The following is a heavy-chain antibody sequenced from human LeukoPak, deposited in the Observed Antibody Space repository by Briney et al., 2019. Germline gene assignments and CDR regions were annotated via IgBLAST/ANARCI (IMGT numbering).Heavy chain of an antibody. CDR1: GGTFSSYA. V-gene: IGHV1-69*05. CDR3: ARGGKGRFLTHHYYMDV. Sequence: SVKVSCKASGGTFSSYAISWVRQAPGQGLEWMGGIIPIFGTTNYAQKFQGRVTITTGESTRTAYMELSSLRSEDTAVYYCARGGKGRFLTHHYYMDVWGKGTTVTVSS. CDR2: IIPIFGTT. D-gene: IGHD3-3*01. J-gene: IGHJ6*03.